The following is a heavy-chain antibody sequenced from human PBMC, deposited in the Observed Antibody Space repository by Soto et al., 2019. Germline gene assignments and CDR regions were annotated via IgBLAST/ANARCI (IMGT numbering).Heavy chain of an antibody. Sequence: GASVKVSCKASGGTFSSYAISWVRQAPGQGLEWMGGIIHIFGTANYAQKFQGRVTITADEPTSTAYVELSSLRSEDTAVYYCARVPPRITIFGVVIIVGDYYYYGMDVWGQGTTVTVSS. J-gene: IGHJ6*02. D-gene: IGHD3-3*01. V-gene: IGHV1-69*13. CDR3: ARVPPRITIFGVVIIVGDYYYYGMDV. CDR2: IIHIFGTA. CDR1: GGTFSSYA.